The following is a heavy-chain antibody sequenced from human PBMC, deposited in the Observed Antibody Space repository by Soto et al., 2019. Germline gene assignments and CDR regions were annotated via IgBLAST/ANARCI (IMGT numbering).Heavy chain of an antibody. CDR3: SGGFKTNFDY. J-gene: IGHJ4*02. Sequence: SQTLSLTCAISGDSVSSNSAAWNWIRQSPSRGLEWLGRTYYRSKWYNDYAISVKSRITINPDTSKNQFSLQPNSVTPDDTAVYYCSGGFKTNFDYWGQGTLVTVSS. V-gene: IGHV6-1*01. CDR1: GDSVSSNSAA. CDR2: TYYRSKWYN.